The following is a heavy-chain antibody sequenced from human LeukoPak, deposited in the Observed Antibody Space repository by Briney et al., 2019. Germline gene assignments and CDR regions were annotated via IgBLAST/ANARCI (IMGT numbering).Heavy chain of an antibody. CDR1: GYTLTELS. D-gene: IGHD1-26*01. CDR3: ATKGEYSGSYWRAAFFDY. V-gene: IGHV1-24*01. CDR2: FDPEDGET. J-gene: IGHJ4*02. Sequence: ASVKVSCKVSGYTLTELSIHWVRQAPGKGLEWMGGFDPEDGETIYAQKFQGRVTMTEDTSTDTAYMELSSLRSEDTAMYYCATKGEYSGSYWRAAFFDYWGQGTLVTVSS.